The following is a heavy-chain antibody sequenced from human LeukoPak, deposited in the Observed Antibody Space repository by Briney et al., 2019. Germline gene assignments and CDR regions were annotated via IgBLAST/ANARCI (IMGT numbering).Heavy chain of an antibody. CDR3: ARQKSRVAPADY. V-gene: IGHV5-51*01. D-gene: IGHD2-2*01. CDR1: GYNFANSW. J-gene: IGHJ4*02. CDR2: IYPGDSDT. Sequence: GVSLQISCKGSGYNFANSWIAWVRQMPGRGLEWMGIIYPGDSDTRYSPSFQGQVTISADKSISTAYLQWTSLQASDTAMYYCARQKSRVAPADYWGQGTLVTVSS.